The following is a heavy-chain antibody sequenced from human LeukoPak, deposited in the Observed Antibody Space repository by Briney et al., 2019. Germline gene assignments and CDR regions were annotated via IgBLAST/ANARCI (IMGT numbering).Heavy chain of an antibody. Sequence: AQPGRSLRLSCAASGFSFSNHHMHWVRQAPGKGLEWVAVISYDGNNIYYAESVKDRFTISRDTSKNTLYLQMNSLRAEDAAVYYCAKAVTSGSGYDFHFDYWGQGTLVSVSS. D-gene: IGHD3-10*01. V-gene: IGHV3-30*18. CDR3: AKAVTSGSGYDFHFDY. CDR1: GFSFSNHH. J-gene: IGHJ4*02. CDR2: ISYDGNNI.